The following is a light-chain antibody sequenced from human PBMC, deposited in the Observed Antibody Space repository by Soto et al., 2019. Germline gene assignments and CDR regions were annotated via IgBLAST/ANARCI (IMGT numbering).Light chain of an antibody. Sequence: QSVLTQPPSASGSPGQSVTISCTGTSSDVGIYNYVSWYQQHPGEAPKLMIYEVTKRPSGVPDRFSGSKSGNTASLTVSGLPAEDEADYYCSSYGGSNNLIFGGGTKVTVL. J-gene: IGLJ2*01. CDR1: SSDVGIYNY. V-gene: IGLV2-8*01. CDR2: EVT. CDR3: SSYGGSNNLI.